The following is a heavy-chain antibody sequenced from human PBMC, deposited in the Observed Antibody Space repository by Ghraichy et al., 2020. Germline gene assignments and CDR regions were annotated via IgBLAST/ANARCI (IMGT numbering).Heavy chain of an antibody. CDR2: INHSGST. CDR1: GGSFSGYY. CDR3: ARALRGFDWFDP. V-gene: IGHV4-34*01. D-gene: IGHD5-24*01. J-gene: IGHJ5*02. Sequence: SQTLSLTCAVYGGSFSGYYWSWIRQPPGKGLEWIGEINHSGSTNYNPSLKSRVTISVDTSKNQFSLKLSSVTAADTAVYYCARALRGFDWFDPWGQGTLVTVSS.